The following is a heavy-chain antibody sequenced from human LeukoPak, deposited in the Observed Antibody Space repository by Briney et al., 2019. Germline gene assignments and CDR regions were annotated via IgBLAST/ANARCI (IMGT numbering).Heavy chain of an antibody. Sequence: ASVKVSCKACVYTFTSYDLHWVRQATGQGLEWMGWMNPNSGNTGYAQKFQGRVTMTRHTSISTAYMELSRLRSEDTAVYYCARDRSVAGTFWFDPCGQGNLVTVSS. V-gene: IGHV1-8*01. CDR1: VYTFTSYD. D-gene: IGHD6-19*01. CDR3: ARDRSVAGTFWFDP. CDR2: MNPNSGNT. J-gene: IGHJ5*02.